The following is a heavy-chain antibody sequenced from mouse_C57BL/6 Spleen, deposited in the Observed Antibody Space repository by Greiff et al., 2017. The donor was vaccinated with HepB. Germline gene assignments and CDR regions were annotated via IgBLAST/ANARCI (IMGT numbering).Heavy chain of an antibody. Sequence: QVQLQQPGAELVKPGASVKVSCKASGYTFTSYWMHWVKQRPGQGLEWIGRIHPSDSDTNYNQKFKGKATLTVDKSSSTAYMQLSRLTSEDSAVYYWAISETSQATGADYWGQGTTLTVSS. J-gene: IGHJ2*01. D-gene: IGHD3-2*02. CDR2: IHPSDSDT. CDR3: AISETSQATGADY. V-gene: IGHV1-74*01. CDR1: GYTFTSYW.